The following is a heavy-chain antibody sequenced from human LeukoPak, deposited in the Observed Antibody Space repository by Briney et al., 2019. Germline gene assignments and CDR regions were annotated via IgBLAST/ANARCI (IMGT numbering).Heavy chain of an antibody. CDR3: AKGGVVHAFNI. D-gene: IGHD2-15*01. CDR2: IYYSGST. CDR1: GGSISNYY. J-gene: IGHJ3*02. Sequence: SETLSLTCTVSGGSISNYYWSWIRQPPGKGLEWIGYIYYSGSTNYNPSLKSRVTISVDTSKNQIPLKLRSVTAADTAVYYCAKGGVVHAFNIWGQGTMVTVSS. V-gene: IGHV4-59*01.